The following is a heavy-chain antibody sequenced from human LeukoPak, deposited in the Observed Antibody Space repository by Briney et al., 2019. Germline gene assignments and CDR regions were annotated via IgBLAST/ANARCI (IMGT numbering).Heavy chain of an antibody. V-gene: IGHV1-18*01. CDR3: AREDDRSFGAYDC. CDR2: VSKYTGNA. CDR1: GYTFTSYG. Sequence: GASVTVSCKASGYTFTSYGISWVRQAPGQGLEWMGWVSKYTGNADCAPKFQGRVSMTTDTSTRTAYMELRSLRPDDTAVYFCAREDDRSFGAYDCWGQGTLVTVS. J-gene: IGHJ4*02. D-gene: IGHD4-17*01.